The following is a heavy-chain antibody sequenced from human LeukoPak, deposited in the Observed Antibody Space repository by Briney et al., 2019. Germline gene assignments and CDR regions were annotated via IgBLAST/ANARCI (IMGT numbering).Heavy chain of an antibody. CDR2: INHRGST. J-gene: IGHJ4*02. Sequence: SETLSLTCAVYGGSFSAYYWSWIRQSPGKGPEWIGEINHRGSTNYNPSLKSRVTISVDTSRNQFFLKLSSVTAADTAVYYCAREVVAARGSFDFWGQGTLVTVSS. D-gene: IGHD2-2*01. CDR1: GGSFSAYY. CDR3: AREVVAARGSFDF. V-gene: IGHV4-34*01.